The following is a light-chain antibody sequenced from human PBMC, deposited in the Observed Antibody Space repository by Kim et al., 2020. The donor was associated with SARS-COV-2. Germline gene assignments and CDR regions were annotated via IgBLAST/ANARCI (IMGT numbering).Light chain of an antibody. CDR1: VLAKKY. CDR2: KDS. Sequence: SYELTKPSSVSVSPGQTARITCSGDVLAKKYARWFQQKPGQAPVLVIYKDSERPSGIPERFSGSSSGTTVTLTISGAQVEDEADYYCFSAADNNPWVFGGGTQLTVL. V-gene: IGLV3-27*01. J-gene: IGLJ3*02. CDR3: FSAADNNPWV.